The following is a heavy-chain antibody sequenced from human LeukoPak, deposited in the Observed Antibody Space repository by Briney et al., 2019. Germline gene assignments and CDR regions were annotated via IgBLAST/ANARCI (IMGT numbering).Heavy chain of an antibody. J-gene: IGHJ4*02. Sequence: SETLSLTCAVYGGSFSGYYWNWIRQPPGKGLEWIGEINHSGSTNYNSSLKSRVTISVDTSKNQFSLKLSSVTAADTAVYYCARGLRLLDYWGQGTLVTVSS. CDR2: INHSGST. V-gene: IGHV4-34*01. CDR1: GGSFSGYY. D-gene: IGHD3-22*01. CDR3: ARGLRLLDY.